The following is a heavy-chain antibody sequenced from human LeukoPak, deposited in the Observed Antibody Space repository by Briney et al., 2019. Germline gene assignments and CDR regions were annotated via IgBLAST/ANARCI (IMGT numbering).Heavy chain of an antibody. J-gene: IGHJ4*02. Sequence: ASVTVSYKASGYSFTDYYIHWVRQAPGQGLDGMAWINPNSGDTNFAQKFQGRVTITRDTAISTVYMELSSLRSEDTAVYYCATGRGGYSSEWSVGEIDYWGQGTLVTVSS. CDR3: ATGRGGYSSEWSVGEIDY. CDR1: GYSFTDYY. CDR2: INPNSGDT. D-gene: IGHD6-19*01. V-gene: IGHV1-2*02.